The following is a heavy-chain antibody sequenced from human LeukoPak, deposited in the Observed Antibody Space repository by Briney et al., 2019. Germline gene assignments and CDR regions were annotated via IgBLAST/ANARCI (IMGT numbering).Heavy chain of an antibody. Sequence: GGSLRLSCAASGFTFSNYWMNWVRQAPGKGLEWVASIQRDGSEKYYVESVKGRFTISRDNAKNSLYLQMNSLRAEDTAVYYCARQVYSSGKWGQGTVVRVSS. J-gene: IGHJ4*02. CDR3: ARQVYSSGK. V-gene: IGHV3-7*01. CDR1: GFTFSNYW. CDR2: IQRDGSEK. D-gene: IGHD6-19*01.